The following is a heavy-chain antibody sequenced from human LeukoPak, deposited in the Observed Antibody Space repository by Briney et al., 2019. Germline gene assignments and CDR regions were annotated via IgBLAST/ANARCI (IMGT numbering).Heavy chain of an antibody. J-gene: IGHJ4*02. Sequence: PSETLSLTRTVSGASISTSAYYWGWIRQPPGKGLDWIGNIYYSGSTYYNPSLKSRVTISVDSSKNQFSLRLSSVTTADTAVYYCAKSDGYGLIDYWGQGTLVTVSS. CDR1: GASISTSAYY. CDR3: AKSDGYGLIDY. CDR2: IYYSGST. V-gene: IGHV4-39*01. D-gene: IGHD5-24*01.